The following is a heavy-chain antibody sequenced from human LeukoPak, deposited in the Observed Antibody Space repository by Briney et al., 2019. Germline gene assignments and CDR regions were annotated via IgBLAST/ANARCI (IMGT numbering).Heavy chain of an antibody. D-gene: IGHD4-17*01. V-gene: IGHV4-39*01. CDR1: GGSISSSSYY. J-gene: IGHJ3*02. CDR2: IYYSGST. Sequence: KTSETLSLTCTVSGGSISSSSYYWGWIRQPPGKGLEWIGSIYYSGSTYYNPSLKSRVTISVDTSKNQFSLKLSSVTAADTAVYYCARRIYGDAFDIWGQGTMVTVSS. CDR3: ARRIYGDAFDI.